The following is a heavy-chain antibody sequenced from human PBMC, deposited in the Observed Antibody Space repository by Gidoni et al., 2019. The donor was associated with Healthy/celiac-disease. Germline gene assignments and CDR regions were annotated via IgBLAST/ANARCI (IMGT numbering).Heavy chain of an antibody. CDR1: GGSFSGYY. CDR2: IYYSGST. Sequence: QVQLQESGPGLVKPSETLSLPCTVSGGSFSGYYWSWIRQPPGKGLEWIGYIYYSGSTNYNPSLKSRVTISVDTSKNQFSLKLNSVTAADTAVYYCARFDCGGDCSTYYFDYWGQGTLVTVSS. D-gene: IGHD2-21*02. CDR3: ARFDCGGDCSTYYFDY. J-gene: IGHJ4*02. V-gene: IGHV4-59*01.